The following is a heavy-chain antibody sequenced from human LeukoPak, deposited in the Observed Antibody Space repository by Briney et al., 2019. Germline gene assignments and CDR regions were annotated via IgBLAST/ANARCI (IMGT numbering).Heavy chain of an antibody. CDR3: ATYYDFWSGYYPAGWGGYFDH. J-gene: IGHJ4*02. CDR1: GGSISSYY. D-gene: IGHD3-3*01. Sequence: PSETLSLTCTVSGGSISSYYWSWIRQPPGKGLEWIGYIYTSGSTNYNPSLKSRVTISVDTSKNQFSLKLSSVTAADTVVYYCATYYDFWSGYYPAGWGGYFDHWGQGTLVTVSS. CDR2: IYTSGST. V-gene: IGHV4-4*09.